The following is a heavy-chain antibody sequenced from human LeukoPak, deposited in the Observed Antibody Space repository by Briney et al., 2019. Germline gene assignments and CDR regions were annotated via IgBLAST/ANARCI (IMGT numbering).Heavy chain of an antibody. CDR2: ISDGGSTI. V-gene: IGHV3-11*01. D-gene: IGHD3-10*01. CDR3: AREMEGDYGSGTFFDL. Sequence: GALRLSCAASEFVFRDYYMSWIRQAPGKGLEWDSYISDGGSTIYYADSVKGRFTISRDNVKNSLYLQMNGLRAEDTAVYYCAREMEGDYGSGTFFDLWGQGNMVTVSS. J-gene: IGHJ4*02. CDR1: EFVFRDYY.